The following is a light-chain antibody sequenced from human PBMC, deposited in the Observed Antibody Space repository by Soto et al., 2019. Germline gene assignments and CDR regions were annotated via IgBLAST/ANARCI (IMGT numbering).Light chain of an antibody. Sequence: IVRTQSTASVAVYLDEGAAIKCRSNRSLFYRFNNKNYLAWYQQKPGQPPKVLINWASARKSGVPDRFSGSGSGTDFTLTISSLQAEDGAVYYCHQYYSTLWTFGQGTKVDIK. CDR1: RSLFYRFNNKNY. CDR2: WAS. V-gene: IGKV4-1*01. J-gene: IGKJ1*01. CDR3: HQYYSTLWT.